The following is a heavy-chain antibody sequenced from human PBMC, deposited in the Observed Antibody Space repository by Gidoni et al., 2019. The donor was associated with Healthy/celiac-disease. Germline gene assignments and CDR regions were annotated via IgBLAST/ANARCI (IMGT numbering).Heavy chain of an antibody. CDR3: ARAGTTGTTLYYYYYGMDV. CDR2: LYPGDSDT. Sequence: EVQLVQSGAEVQKPGESLKISCKASGYSFTSYCIGWVRQMPGKGLEWMGILYPGDSDTRYSPSFQGQVTISADKSISTAYLQWSSLKASDTAMYYCARAGTTGTTLYYYYYGMDVWGQGTTVTVSS. J-gene: IGHJ6*02. CDR1: GYSFTSYC. V-gene: IGHV5-51*03. D-gene: IGHD1-1*01.